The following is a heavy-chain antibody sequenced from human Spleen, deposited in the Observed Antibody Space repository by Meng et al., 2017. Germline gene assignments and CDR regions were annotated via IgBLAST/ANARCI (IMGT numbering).Heavy chain of an antibody. CDR3: TRIEEAARLFHYYYYGMDV. CDR2: IRSKANSYAT. D-gene: IGHD6-6*01. V-gene: IGHV3-73*01. Sequence: GESLKISCAASGFTLSTYTMNWVRQAPGKGLEWVGRIRSKANSYATAYAASVKGRFTISRDDSKNTAYLQMNSLKTEDTAVYYCTRIEEAARLFHYYYYGMDVWGQGTTVTVSS. CDR1: GFTLSTYT. J-gene: IGHJ6*02.